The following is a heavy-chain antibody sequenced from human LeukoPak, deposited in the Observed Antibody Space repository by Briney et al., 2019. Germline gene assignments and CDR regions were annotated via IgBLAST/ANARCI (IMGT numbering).Heavy chain of an antibody. Sequence: GGSLRLSCVASGFTFSSYAMSWVRQAPGKGLEWVSGISGGGDSTYYADSVKGRFTISRDNSKNTLSMQMNSLRVEDTAVYYCAKGSTVVVPGGEFDYWGQGTLVPVSS. CDR3: AKGSTVVVPGGEFDY. J-gene: IGHJ4*02. CDR1: GFTFSSYA. CDR2: ISGGGDST. D-gene: IGHD2-2*01. V-gene: IGHV3-23*01.